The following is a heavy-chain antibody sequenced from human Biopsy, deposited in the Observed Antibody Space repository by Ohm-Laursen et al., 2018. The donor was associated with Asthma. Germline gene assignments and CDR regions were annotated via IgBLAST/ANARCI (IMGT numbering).Heavy chain of an antibody. V-gene: IGHV4-61*01. Sequence: SETLSLTCSVSGGSIRTTNQYWGWIRQPPGKGLEWIGYIYYSGSTNYNPSLKSRVTISVDTSKNQFSLKLSSVTAADTAVYYCARERAGYYGSGSYLGYWGQGTLVTVSS. CDR3: ARERAGYYGSGSYLGY. CDR2: IYYSGST. CDR1: GGSIRTTNQY. D-gene: IGHD3-10*01. J-gene: IGHJ4*02.